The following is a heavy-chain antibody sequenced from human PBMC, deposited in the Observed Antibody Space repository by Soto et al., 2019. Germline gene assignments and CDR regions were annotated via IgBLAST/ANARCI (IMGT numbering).Heavy chain of an antibody. V-gene: IGHV2-26*04. CDR1: GFSLSNAGLG. J-gene: IGHJ5*02. D-gene: IGHD2-15*01. Sequence: QVTVKESGPVLVKPTETLTLTCTVSGFSLSNAGLGVSWIRQPPGKALEWLAHIFSNDEKSYSTSLKSRLPSSKHTAKSPVVRPIATRDRVDTPPDYRASTCSCICDRFDPWSQATLVPVSS. CDR3: ASTCSCICDRFDP. CDR2: IFSNDEK.